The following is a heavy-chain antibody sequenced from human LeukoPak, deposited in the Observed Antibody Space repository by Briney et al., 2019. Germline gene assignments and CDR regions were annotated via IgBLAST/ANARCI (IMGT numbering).Heavy chain of an antibody. CDR1: GGSFRSYS. J-gene: IGHJ5*01. V-gene: IGHV4-4*08. CDR3: AGDMRGSARVWFDS. Sequence: SGTLSLTCGVSGGSFRSYSWSWIRQFPGKELEWIGYIYSSGSTDYNPSLKSRVTTTVDMSKKEVSLKMDSVTAADTAVYYCAGDMRGSARVWFDSWGQGVQVIVSS. D-gene: IGHD3-10*01. CDR2: IYSSGST.